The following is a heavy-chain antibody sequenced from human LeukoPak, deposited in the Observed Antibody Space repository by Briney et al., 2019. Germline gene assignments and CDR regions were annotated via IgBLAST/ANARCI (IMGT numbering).Heavy chain of an antibody. CDR1: GGSISGYY. CDR2: INHSGST. CDR3: ARGRKLDTYYYYYYMDV. V-gene: IGHV4-34*01. Sequence: PSETLSLTCTVSGGSISGYYWSWIRQPPGKGLEWIGEINHSGSTNYNPSLKSRVTISVDTSKNQFSLKLSSVTAADTAVYYCARGRKLDTYYYYYYMDVWGKGTTVTVSS. D-gene: IGHD6-6*01. J-gene: IGHJ6*03.